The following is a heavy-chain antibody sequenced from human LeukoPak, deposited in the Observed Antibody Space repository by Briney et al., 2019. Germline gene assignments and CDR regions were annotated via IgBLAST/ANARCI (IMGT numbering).Heavy chain of an antibody. CDR2: IYGGGST. CDR3: ARAASVAGTYALNH. Sequence: GGSLRLSCAVSGFTVSSNYMSWVRQAPGKGLEWVSVIYGGGSTYYADPVKGRFTISRDNSKNTLYLQMNSLRAEDTAVYYCARAASVAGTYALNHWGQGTLVTVSS. V-gene: IGHV3-66*01. D-gene: IGHD6-19*01. CDR1: GFTVSSNY. J-gene: IGHJ4*02.